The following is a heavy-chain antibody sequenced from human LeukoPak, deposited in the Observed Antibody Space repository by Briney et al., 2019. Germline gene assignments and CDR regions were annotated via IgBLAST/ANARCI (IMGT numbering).Heavy chain of an antibody. CDR2: ISGSGGST. CDR1: GFTFSSYA. CDR3: AKDGRAYYYDRARG. D-gene: IGHD3-22*01. Sequence: GGSLRLSCAASGFTFSSYAMSWVRQAPGKGLEWVSAISGSGGSTYYADSVKGRFTISRDNSKNTLYLQMNSLRAEDTAVCYCAKDGRAYYYDRARGWGQGTLVTVSS. J-gene: IGHJ4*02. V-gene: IGHV3-23*01.